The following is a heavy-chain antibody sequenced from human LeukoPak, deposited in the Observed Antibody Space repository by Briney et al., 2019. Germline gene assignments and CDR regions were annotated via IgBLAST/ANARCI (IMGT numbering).Heavy chain of an antibody. Sequence: GGSLRLSCAASGFTFSNYNMNWVRQAPGKGLEWVSSISSSSSYIYYADSVKGRFTISRDNAKNSLFLQMNSLRAEDTAVFYCARGNYDYVWGSYRYYDFWGQGTLVTVSS. CDR3: ARGNYDYVWGSYRYYDF. CDR2: ISSSSSYI. D-gene: IGHD3-16*02. CDR1: GFTFSNYN. J-gene: IGHJ4*02. V-gene: IGHV3-21*01.